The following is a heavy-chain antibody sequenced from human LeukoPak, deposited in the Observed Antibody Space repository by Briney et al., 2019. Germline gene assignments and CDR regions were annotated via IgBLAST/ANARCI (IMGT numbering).Heavy chain of an antibody. V-gene: IGHV4-59*01. CDR2: IYYSGST. CDR3: ARVFLEWDYYFDY. Sequence: PSETLSLTCTVSGGSISSYYWSWIRQPPGKGLKWIGYIYYSGSTNYNPSLKSRVTISVDTSKNQFSLKLSSVTAADTAVYYCARVFLEWDYYFDYWGQGTLVTVSS. J-gene: IGHJ4*02. D-gene: IGHD3-3*01. CDR1: GGSISSYY.